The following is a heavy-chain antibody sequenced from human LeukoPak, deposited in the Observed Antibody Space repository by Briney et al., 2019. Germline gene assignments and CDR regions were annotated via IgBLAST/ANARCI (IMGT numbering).Heavy chain of an antibody. V-gene: IGHV1-2*02. D-gene: IGHD1-26*01. J-gene: IGHJ3*02. CDR3: ARVRGVGAPSDAFDI. CDR1: GDTFTGYY. CDR2: INPNSGGT. Sequence: ASVKVSCKASGDTFTGYYIHWVRQAPGQGLEWMGWINPNSGGTNYAQKFQGRVTMTRDTSISTAYMELSRLRSDDTAVYYCARVRGVGAPSDAFDIWGQGTMVTVSS.